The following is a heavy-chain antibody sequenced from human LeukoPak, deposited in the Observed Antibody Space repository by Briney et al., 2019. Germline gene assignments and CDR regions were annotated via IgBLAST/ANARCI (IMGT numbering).Heavy chain of an antibody. D-gene: IGHD6-13*01. CDR1: GGSISSSGYY. CDR3: ARPSGVDSPESKPKKLDKQQLVGNWFDP. Sequence: PSETLSLTCTVSGGSISSSGYYWSWIRQPPGKGLEWIGEINHSGSTNYNPSLKSRVTISVDTSKNQFSLKLSSVTAADTAVYYCARPSGVDSPESKPKKLDKQQLVGNWFDPWGQGTLVTVSS. CDR2: INHSGST. J-gene: IGHJ5*02. V-gene: IGHV4-39*07.